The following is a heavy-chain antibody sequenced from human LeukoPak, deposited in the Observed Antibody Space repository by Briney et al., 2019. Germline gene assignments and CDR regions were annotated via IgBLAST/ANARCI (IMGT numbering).Heavy chain of an antibody. D-gene: IGHD3-9*01. CDR3: ARDGAPYFDWLSNWFDP. J-gene: IGHJ5*02. CDR2: INPSGGST. Sequence: GASVKVSCKASGYTFTSYYMHWVRQAPGQGLEWMGIINPSGGSTSYAQKFQGRVTMTRDTSTSTVYMELSSLRSEDTAVYYCARDGAPYFDWLSNWFDPWGQGTLVTVSS. CDR1: GYTFTSYY. V-gene: IGHV1-46*01.